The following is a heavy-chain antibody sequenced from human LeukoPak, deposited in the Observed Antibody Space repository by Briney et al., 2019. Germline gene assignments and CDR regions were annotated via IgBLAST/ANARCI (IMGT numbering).Heavy chain of an antibody. CDR3: ARDGFRDGYPLPHYYGMDV. D-gene: IGHD5-24*01. Sequence: SETLSLTCTVSGGSISSYYWSWIRQPPGKGLEWIGYIYYSGSINYNPSLKSRVTISVDTSKNQFSLKLSSVTAADTAVYYCARDGFRDGYPLPHYYGMDVWGQGTTVTVFS. V-gene: IGHV4-59*01. CDR1: GGSISSYY. J-gene: IGHJ6*02. CDR2: IYYSGSI.